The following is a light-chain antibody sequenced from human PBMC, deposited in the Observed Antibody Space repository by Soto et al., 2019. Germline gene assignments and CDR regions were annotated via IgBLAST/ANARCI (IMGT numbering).Light chain of an antibody. CDR3: SSYTSSSTLEV. CDR2: EVS. Sequence: QSALTQPASVSGSPGQSITISRTGTSSDVGGYNYVSWYQQHPGKAPKLMIYEVSNRPSGVSNRFSGSKSGNTASLTISGLQAEDEADYYCSSYTSSSTLEVFGTGTKLTVL. CDR1: SSDVGGYNY. V-gene: IGLV2-14*01. J-gene: IGLJ1*01.